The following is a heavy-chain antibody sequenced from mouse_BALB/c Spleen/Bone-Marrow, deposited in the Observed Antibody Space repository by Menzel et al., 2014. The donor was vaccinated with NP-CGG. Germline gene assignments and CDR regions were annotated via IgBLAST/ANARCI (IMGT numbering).Heavy chain of an antibody. V-gene: IGHV1S29*02. D-gene: IGHD2-4*01. CDR3: ARSEGYDYDWFAY. CDR1: GYTFTDYN. J-gene: IGHJ3*01. CDR2: IYPYNGGT. Sequence: DVHLVESGPELVKPGASVKISCKASGYTFTDYNMHWVKQSHGKSLEWIGYIYPYNGGTGYNQKFKSKATLTVDNSSSTAYMELRSLTSEDSAVYYCARSEGYDYDWFAYWGQGTLVTVSA.